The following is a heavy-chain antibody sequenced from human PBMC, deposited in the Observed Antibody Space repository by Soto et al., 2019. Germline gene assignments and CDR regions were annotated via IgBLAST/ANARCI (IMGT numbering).Heavy chain of an antibody. Sequence: PGGPLTFSCAASGFTFSNYVMNWVRQGPGNGLEWVSYISSSGSPIYYADSVKGRFTISREKPKNSLYLQTNSLRAEDTAVYYCRDNSGYDCGQGTLVNV. J-gene: IGHJ4*02. CDR1: GFTFSNYV. V-gene: IGHV3-48*03. CDR2: ISSSGSPI. D-gene: IGHD3-22*01. CDR3: RDNSGYD.